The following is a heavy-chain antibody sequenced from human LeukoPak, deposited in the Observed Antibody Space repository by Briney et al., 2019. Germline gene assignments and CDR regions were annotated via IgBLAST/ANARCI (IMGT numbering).Heavy chain of an antibody. CDR3: ARASSGWYGEIDY. Sequence: GGSLRLSCVASGFTFGKYWMSWVRQAPGKGLEWVANIKLDGSEKNYVDSVKGRFTISRDNTKNSLYLQMNSLRVEDTAVFYCARASSGWYGEIDYWGQGTLVTVSS. V-gene: IGHV3-7*03. D-gene: IGHD6-19*01. CDR2: IKLDGSEK. J-gene: IGHJ4*02. CDR1: GFTFGKYW.